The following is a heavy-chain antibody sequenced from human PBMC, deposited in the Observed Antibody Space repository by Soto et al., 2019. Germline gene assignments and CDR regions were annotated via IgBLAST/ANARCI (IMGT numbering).Heavy chain of an antibody. CDR2: TSHAESDK. J-gene: IGHJ5*02. CDR1: GFTFSTYC. Sequence: GILRLSCAASGFTFSTYCMHWVRQVPGKGLEWLTMTSHAESDKYYADSVKGRFTISRDNAKSMLYLQMNSLRPEDTAIYYCAKDLYGSGWYNYFDPWGQGTLVTVSS. CDR3: AKDLYGSGWYNYFDP. D-gene: IGHD6-19*01. V-gene: IGHV3-30*18.